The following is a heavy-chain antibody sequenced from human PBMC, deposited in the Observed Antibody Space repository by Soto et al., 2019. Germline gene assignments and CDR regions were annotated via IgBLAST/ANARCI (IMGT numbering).Heavy chain of an antibody. Sequence: SETLSLTCAVYGGSFSGYYWSWIRQPPGKGLEWIGEINHSGSTNYNPSLKSRVTISVDTSKNQFSLKLSSVTAADTAVYYCARVPRIAVVPAARRPYYMDVWGKGTTVTVSS. D-gene: IGHD2-2*01. CDR3: ARVPRIAVVPAARRPYYMDV. CDR2: INHSGST. CDR1: GGSFSGYY. J-gene: IGHJ6*03. V-gene: IGHV4-34*01.